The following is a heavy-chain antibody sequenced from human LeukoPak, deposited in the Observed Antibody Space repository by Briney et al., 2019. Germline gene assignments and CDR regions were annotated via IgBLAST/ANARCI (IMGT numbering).Heavy chain of an antibody. J-gene: IGHJ4*02. CDR2: INPSGGST. CDR3: ARGQADIYCSGGSCYFFDY. Sequence: GASVKVSCKASGYTFTSYYMHWVRQAPGQGLEWMGIINPSGGSTSYAQKFQGRVAMTRDMSTSTVYMELSSLRSEDTAVYYCARGQADIYCSGGSCYFFDYWGQGTLVTVSS. D-gene: IGHD2-15*01. CDR1: GYTFTSYY. V-gene: IGHV1-46*01.